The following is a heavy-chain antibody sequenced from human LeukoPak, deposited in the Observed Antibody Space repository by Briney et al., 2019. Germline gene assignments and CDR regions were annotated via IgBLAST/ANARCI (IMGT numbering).Heavy chain of an antibody. CDR1: GFTFNDYA. D-gene: IGHD5/OR15-5a*01. CDR3: ARGVSSWPQGPYHFDY. J-gene: IGHJ4*02. V-gene: IGHV3-30*02. CDR2: IESNGNEK. Sequence: GGSLRLSCAVSGFTFNDYAMNWVRQAPGKGLEWVASIESNGNEKYSSDSLKGRFTISRDNSKNTLYLQMNTVRPQDTALFYCARGVSSWPQGPYHFDYSGQGMLITVSS.